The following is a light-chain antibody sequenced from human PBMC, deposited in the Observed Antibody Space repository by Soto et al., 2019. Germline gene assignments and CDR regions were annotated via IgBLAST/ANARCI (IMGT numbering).Light chain of an antibody. CDR3: QQCHSAPLT. CDR1: QSISSH. CDR2: AAS. V-gene: IGKV1-39*01. J-gene: IGKJ4*02. Sequence: QMTKSPSSLFASVGDRVTITCRVSQSISSHLNWYQQKVGQTPRLLIYAASTLQSEVPPRFSGSGSGTECTLTISGLQREDFAAYCCQQCHSAPLTFGGGTKIQI.